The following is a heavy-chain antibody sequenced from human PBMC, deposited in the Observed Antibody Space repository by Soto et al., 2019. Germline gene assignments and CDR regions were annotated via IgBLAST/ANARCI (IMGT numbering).Heavy chain of an antibody. CDR2: IIPIFGTA. CDR1: GGTFSSYA. Sequence: QVQLVQSGAEVKKPGSSVKVSCKASGGTFSSYAISWVRQAPGQGLEWMGGIIPIFGTANYAKKFQGRVTIPADESTSTAYMKLSSLRSEDTAVYYCARGKTTSWYFDLWGRGTLVTVSS. V-gene: IGHV1-69*01. D-gene: IGHD1-7*01. J-gene: IGHJ2*01. CDR3: ARGKTTSWYFDL.